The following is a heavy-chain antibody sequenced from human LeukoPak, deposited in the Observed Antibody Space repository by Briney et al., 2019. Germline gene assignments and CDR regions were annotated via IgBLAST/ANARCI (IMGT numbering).Heavy chain of an antibody. CDR2: IKQDGSEK. CDR1: GFTFSSYW. Sequence: GGSLRLSCAASGFTFSSYWMSWVRQAPGKGLGWVANIKQDGSEKYYVDSVKGRFTISRDNAKNSLYLQMNSLRAEDTAVYYCARVPPYYYGIFDYWGQGTLVTVSS. D-gene: IGHD3-10*01. V-gene: IGHV3-7*01. J-gene: IGHJ4*02. CDR3: ARVPPYYYGIFDY.